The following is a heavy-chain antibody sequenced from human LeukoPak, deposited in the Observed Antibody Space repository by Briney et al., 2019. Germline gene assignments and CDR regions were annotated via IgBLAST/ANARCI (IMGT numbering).Heavy chain of an antibody. CDR3: ARGPSHTMIVVVHHWYFDL. D-gene: IGHD3-22*01. J-gene: IGHJ2*01. CDR1: GYSISSGYY. Sequence: PPETLSLTCTVSGYSISSGYYWGWIRQPPGKGLEWIGSTYHSGSTYYNPSLKSRVTISVDTSKNQFSLKLSSVTAADTAVYYCARGPSHTMIVVVHHWYFDLWGRGTLVTVSS. V-gene: IGHV4-38-2*02. CDR2: TYHSGST.